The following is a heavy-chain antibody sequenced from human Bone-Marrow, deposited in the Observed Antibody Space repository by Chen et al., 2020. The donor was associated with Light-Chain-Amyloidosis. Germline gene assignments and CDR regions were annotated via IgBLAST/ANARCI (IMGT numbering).Heavy chain of an antibody. D-gene: IGHD3-22*01. CDR1: GGSISRGDYY. Sequence: QVQLQESGPGLVKPSQTLSLTCTVSGGSISRGDYYWSWIRQSPGKGLEWIGCISKSGTSYHNPSRASRLTMSGDRSENQFSLKLSSVTAADTAVYYCARNSFESDDYYYYGILDYWGQGTLVTVSS. CDR2: ISKSGTS. V-gene: IGHV4-30-4*01. J-gene: IGHJ4*02. CDR3: ARNSFESDDYYYYGILDY.